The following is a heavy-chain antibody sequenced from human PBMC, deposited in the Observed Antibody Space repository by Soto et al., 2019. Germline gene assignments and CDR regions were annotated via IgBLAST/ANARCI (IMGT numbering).Heavy chain of an antibody. Sequence: QVQLQESGPGLVKPSQTLSLTCTVSGGSIPSGGYYWSWIRQHPEKGLEWIGYIYYSGSAYYNPSLKSRLTISVDTSKNKFSLKLSSVTAADTAVYYCSRRSTSNSDFVEFDPWGQGTGVTVPS. V-gene: IGHV4-31*03. CDR3: SRRSTSNSDFVEFDP. J-gene: IGHJ5*02. CDR1: GGSIPSGGYY. D-gene: IGHD2-2*01. CDR2: IYYSGSA.